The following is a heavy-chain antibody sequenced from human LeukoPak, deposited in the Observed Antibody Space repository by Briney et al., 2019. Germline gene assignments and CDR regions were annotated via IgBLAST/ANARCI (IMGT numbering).Heavy chain of an antibody. CDR3: ARAVGSSESNWFDP. J-gene: IGHJ5*02. CDR2: IYTSGST. Sequence: PSETLSLTCTVSGGSISGGSYYWSWIRQPAGKGLEWIGRIYTSGSTNYNPSLKSRVTILIDRSKNQFSLKLSSVTAADTAVYYCARAVGSSESNWFDPWGQGTLATVSS. CDR1: GGSISGGSYY. D-gene: IGHD1-26*01. V-gene: IGHV4-61*02.